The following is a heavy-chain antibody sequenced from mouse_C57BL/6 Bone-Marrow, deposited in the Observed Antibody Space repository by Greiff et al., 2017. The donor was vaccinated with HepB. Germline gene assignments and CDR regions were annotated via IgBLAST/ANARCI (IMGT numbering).Heavy chain of an antibody. CDR2: ISSGGSYT. CDR3: ARHAPYWLIDY. Sequence: DVMLVESGGDLVKPGGSLKLSCAASGFTFSSYGMSWVRQTPDKRLEWVATISSGGSYTYYPDSVKGRFTISRDNAKNTLYLQMSSLKSEDTAMYYCARHAPYWLIDYWGQGTTLTVSS. J-gene: IGHJ2*01. D-gene: IGHD1-1*01. V-gene: IGHV5-6*02. CDR1: GFTFSSYG.